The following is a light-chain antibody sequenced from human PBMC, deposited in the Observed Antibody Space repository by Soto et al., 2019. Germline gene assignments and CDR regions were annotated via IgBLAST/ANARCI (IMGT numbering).Light chain of an antibody. CDR1: QSVSSN. J-gene: IGKJ4*01. V-gene: IGKV3-15*01. CDR2: GAS. CDR3: QQYNNWPRAT. Sequence: EIVMTQSPATLSVSPGERATLSCRASQSVSSNLAWYQQKPGQAPRLLIYGASTRATGIPARFSGTGSGTDFTLTVSSLQSEDFAVYYCQQYNNWPRATFGGGTKVDIK.